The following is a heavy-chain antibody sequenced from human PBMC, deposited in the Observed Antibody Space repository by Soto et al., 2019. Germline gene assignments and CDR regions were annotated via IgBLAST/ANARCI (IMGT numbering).Heavy chain of an antibody. CDR2: ISFDGNDK. Sequence: GGSLRLSCAASGFTFSSYAMHWVRQAPGKGLEWVAVISFDGNDKYYADSVKGRFTISRDNSKSTLYLQMNSLRPEDTAVYYCARQRGLQFDFWGQGTLVTVSS. CDR3: ARQRGLQFDF. D-gene: IGHD5-12*01. J-gene: IGHJ4*02. V-gene: IGHV3-30-3*01. CDR1: GFTFSSYA.